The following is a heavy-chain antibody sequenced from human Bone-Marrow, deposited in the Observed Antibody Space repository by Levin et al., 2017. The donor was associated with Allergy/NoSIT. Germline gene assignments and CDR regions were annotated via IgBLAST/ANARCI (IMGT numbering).Heavy chain of an antibody. Sequence: GESLKISCAASGFTFSSYAMHWVRQAPGKGLEWVAVISYDGSNKYYADSVKGRFTISRDNSKNTLYLQMNSLRAEDTAVYYCARDLPPVAARRSIYYYYGMDVWGQGTTVTVSS. D-gene: IGHD6-6*01. CDR1: GFTFSSYA. CDR3: ARDLPPVAARRSIYYYYGMDV. J-gene: IGHJ6*02. CDR2: ISYDGSNK. V-gene: IGHV3-30*04.